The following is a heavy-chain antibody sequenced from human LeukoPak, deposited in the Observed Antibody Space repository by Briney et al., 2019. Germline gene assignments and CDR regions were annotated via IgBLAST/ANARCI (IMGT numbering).Heavy chain of an antibody. V-gene: IGHV4-59*01. D-gene: IGHD2-2*01. CDR2: TYYSGST. CDR1: GGSSSSYY. CDR3: ARASLCSSTSCYSGDWFHP. J-gene: IGHJ5*02. Sequence: PSETLTLTCTVSGGSSSSYYWSWIRQPPAKGLEWIGNTYYSGSTDYNPSLKSRVSISVDTSKNQFSLKLSSLTAADSAVYYCARASLCSSTSCYSGDWFHPWGQGTLVTVSS.